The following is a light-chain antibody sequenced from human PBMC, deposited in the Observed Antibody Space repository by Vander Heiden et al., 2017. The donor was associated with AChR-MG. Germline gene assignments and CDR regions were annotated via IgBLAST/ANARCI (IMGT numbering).Light chain of an antibody. CDR2: DGS. J-gene: IGLJ3*02. V-gene: IGLV2-14*01. Sequence: QSALTLPASVSGSPGQSITISCTATRSYVGRYNYVSWSQQHPGKAPKLRIYDGSKRPSGVSNRFSGSKSGNTASRTISGLQAEDEADYYCSAYTSSSRVFGGGTKLTVL. CDR3: SAYTSSSRV. CDR1: RSYVGRYNY.